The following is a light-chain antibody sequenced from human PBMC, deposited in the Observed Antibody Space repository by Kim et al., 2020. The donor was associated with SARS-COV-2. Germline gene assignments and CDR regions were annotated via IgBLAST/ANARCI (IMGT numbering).Light chain of an antibody. J-gene: IGKJ2*01. CDR3: KQYKSYSYP. V-gene: IGKV1-5*03. CDR2: RSS. Sequence: STCVGDRVPFNCRASQSISSWLAWKQQKPGKAPKLLIYRSSILESGAPSRFSGGGSGTEFSLTISSLQPDDFATYYGKQYKSYSYPFGQGTKLE. CDR1: QSISSW.